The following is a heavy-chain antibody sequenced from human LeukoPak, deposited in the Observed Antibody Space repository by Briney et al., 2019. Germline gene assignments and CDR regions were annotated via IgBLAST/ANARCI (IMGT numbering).Heavy chain of an antibody. CDR3: ARDNGGWFDS. V-gene: IGHV3-7*05. J-gene: IGHJ5*01. Sequence: GGSLRLSCVASEFIFSDYCMSCVRQAPGKGLEWVANIRQGGREETYVGSVRGRFAIYSDDAKRTLYLKMDRLSGDDTDVYSCARDNGGWFDSWGRGTLVIVSS. CDR2: IRQGGREE. D-gene: IGHD3-10*01. CDR1: EFIFSDYC.